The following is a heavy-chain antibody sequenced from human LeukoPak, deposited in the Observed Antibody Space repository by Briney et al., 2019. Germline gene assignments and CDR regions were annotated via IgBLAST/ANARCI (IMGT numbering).Heavy chain of an antibody. V-gene: IGHV3-23*01. CDR1: GFTFSSYA. J-gene: IGHJ5*02. CDR2: ISGSGGST. Sequence: GGSLRLSCAASGFTFSSYAMGWVRQAPGKGLEWVSAISGSGGSTYYADSVKGRFTISRDNSKNTLYLQMNSLRAEDTAVYYCAKDRLIAGLYMSSLSWFDAWGQGTRVTVSS. CDR3: AKDRLIAGLYMSSLSWFDA. D-gene: IGHD2-21*01.